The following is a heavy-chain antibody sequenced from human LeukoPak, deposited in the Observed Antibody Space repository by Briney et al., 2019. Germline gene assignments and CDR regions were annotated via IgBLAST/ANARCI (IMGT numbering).Heavy chain of an antibody. J-gene: IGHJ4*02. CDR3: AKGLPGIAALRSYFDY. CDR1: GFTFDDYG. Sequence: GGSLRLSCAASGFTFDDYGMSWVRQAPGKGLEWVSGINWNGGSTGYADSVKGRFTISRDNSKNTLHLQMNSLRAEDTAVYYCAKGLPGIAALRSYFDYWGQGTLVTVSS. D-gene: IGHD6-13*01. CDR2: INWNGGST. V-gene: IGHV3-20*04.